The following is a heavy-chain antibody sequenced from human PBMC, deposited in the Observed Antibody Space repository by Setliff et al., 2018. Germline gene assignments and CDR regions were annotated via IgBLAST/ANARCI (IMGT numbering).Heavy chain of an antibody. CDR2: INTNGDST. D-gene: IGHD2-2*01. CDR3: ARGPAKSAGQWGSHFFDY. CDR1: GFTFSSYW. J-gene: IGHJ4*02. Sequence: GGSLRLSCAASGFTFSSYWMHWVRQAPGKGLVWVSRINTNGDSTTNADSVKGRFTISRDNAKNTLYLQMDSLRAEDTAVYYCARGPAKSAGQWGSHFFDYWGQGTLVTVSS. V-gene: IGHV3-74*01.